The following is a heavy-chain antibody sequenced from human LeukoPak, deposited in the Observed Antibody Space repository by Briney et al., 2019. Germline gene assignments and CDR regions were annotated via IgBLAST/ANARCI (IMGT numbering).Heavy chain of an antibody. J-gene: IGHJ4*02. CDR3: AKSVSGYDSSFDY. Sequence: GGSLRLSCAASGFTFSSYAMSWVPQAPGKGLEWVSAISGSGGSTYYADSVKGRFTISRDNSKNTLYLQMNSLRAEDTAVYYCAKSVSGYDSSFDYWGQGTLVTVSS. CDR1: GFTFSSYA. CDR2: ISGSGGST. D-gene: IGHD5-12*01. V-gene: IGHV3-23*01.